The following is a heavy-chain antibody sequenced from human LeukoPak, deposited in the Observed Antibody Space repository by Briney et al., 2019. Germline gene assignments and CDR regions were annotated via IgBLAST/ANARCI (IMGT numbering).Heavy chain of an antibody. CDR1: GFTFSNYV. V-gene: IGHV3-23*01. CDR2: ISGSGGST. Sequence: GGSLRLSCSGSGFTFSNYVMSWVRQAPGKGLEWVSAISGSGGSTYYADSVKGRFTISRDNSKNTLYLQMNSLRAEDTAVYYCAKSAAGPFYYFDYWGQGTLVTVSS. J-gene: IGHJ4*02. CDR3: AKSAAGPFYYFDY. D-gene: IGHD6-13*01.